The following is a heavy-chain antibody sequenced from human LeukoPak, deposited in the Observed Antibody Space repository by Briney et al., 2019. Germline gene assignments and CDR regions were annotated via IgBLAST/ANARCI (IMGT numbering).Heavy chain of an antibody. CDR3: ARVVVVTHLGGYFDY. CDR1: GGSISSGSYC. CDR2: IHTSGNT. D-gene: IGHD3-22*01. V-gene: IGHV4-61*09. J-gene: IGHJ4*02. Sequence: SETLSLTCTVSGGSISSGSYCWSWIRQPAGRGLEWIGHIHTSGNTNYNSSLKSRVTISVDTSKNQFSLKLSSVTAADTAVYYCARVVVVTHLGGYFDYWGQGTLVTVSS.